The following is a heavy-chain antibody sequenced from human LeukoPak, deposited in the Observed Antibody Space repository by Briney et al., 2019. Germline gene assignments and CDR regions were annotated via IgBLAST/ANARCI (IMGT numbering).Heavy chain of an antibody. CDR2: ISYRGST. D-gene: IGHD2-2*01. V-gene: IGHV4-39*07. CDR1: GDSISSPSYY. J-gene: IGHJ4*02. CDR3: ASEFPVVPAAIRTY. Sequence: SGTLSLTCSISGDSISSPSYYGAWVRQPPGRGLEGVAYISYRGSTFYSPSLNSRVTTSVDTSKNQFSLKLSSVTAADTAVYYCASEFPVVPAAIRTYWGQGTLATVSS.